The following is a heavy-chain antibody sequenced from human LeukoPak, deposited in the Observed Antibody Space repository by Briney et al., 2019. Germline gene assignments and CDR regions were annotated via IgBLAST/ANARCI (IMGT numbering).Heavy chain of an antibody. CDR1: GGSISSNY. J-gene: IGHJ6*02. V-gene: IGHV4-59*01. D-gene: IGHD1-1*01. Sequence: SETLSLTCTVSGGSISSNYWSWIRQPPGKGLEWIGYIYHSGSTSYNPSLKSRVTFSVDTSKNQFSLKLNSVTAADTAVYYCARDRWNDAYNGMDVWGQGTTVTVSS. CDR3: ARDRWNDAYNGMDV. CDR2: IYHSGST.